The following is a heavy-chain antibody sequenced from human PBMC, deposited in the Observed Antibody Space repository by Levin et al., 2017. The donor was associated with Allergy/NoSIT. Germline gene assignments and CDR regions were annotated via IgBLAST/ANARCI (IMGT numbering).Heavy chain of an antibody. Sequence: ASETLSLTCTVSGGSISSSSYYWGWIRQPPGKGLEWIGSIYYSGSTYYNPSLKSRVTISVDTSKNQFSLKLSSVTAADTAVYYCARHRGDYEEAFDYWGQGTLVTVSS. V-gene: IGHV4-39*01. CDR1: GGSISSSSYY. D-gene: IGHD4-17*01. CDR3: ARHRGDYEEAFDY. J-gene: IGHJ4*02. CDR2: IYYSGST.